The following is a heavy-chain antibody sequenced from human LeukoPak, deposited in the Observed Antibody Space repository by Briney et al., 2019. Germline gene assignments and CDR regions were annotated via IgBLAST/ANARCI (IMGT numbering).Heavy chain of an antibody. Sequence: ASVKVSCKASAYTFSTYLLHWVRQAPGQGLEWMGIIDPSGGSTDYAQKFQGRVTMTRDTSTSTVYMELSSLRSEDTAVYYCARDLGLRGVTNWFEPWGQGTLVTVSS. CDR1: AYTFSTYL. CDR3: ARDLGLRGVTNWFEP. CDR2: IDPSGGST. V-gene: IGHV1-46*01. D-gene: IGHD3-10*01. J-gene: IGHJ5*02.